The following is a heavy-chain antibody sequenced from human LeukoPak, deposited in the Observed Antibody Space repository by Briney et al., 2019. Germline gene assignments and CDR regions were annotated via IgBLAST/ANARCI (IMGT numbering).Heavy chain of an antibody. Sequence: SETLSLTCTVSGGSISSGSYYWSWIRQPAGKGLEWIGRIYTSGSTNYNPSLKSRVTISVDTSKNQFSLKLSPVTAADTAVYYCARETSVLRFLEWLSFDYWGQGTLVTVSS. V-gene: IGHV4-61*02. CDR1: GGSISSGSYY. CDR3: ARETSVLRFLEWLSFDY. CDR2: IYTSGST. D-gene: IGHD3-3*01. J-gene: IGHJ4*02.